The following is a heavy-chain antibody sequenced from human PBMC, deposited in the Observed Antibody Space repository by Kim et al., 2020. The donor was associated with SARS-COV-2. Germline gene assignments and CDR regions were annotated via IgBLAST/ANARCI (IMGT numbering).Heavy chain of an antibody. D-gene: IGHD4-17*01. Sequence: NYADSVKGRFTISRDNAKNSLYLQMNSLRAEDTAVYYCATDYGGNLFSYDYWGQGTLVTVSS. V-gene: IGHV3-11*06. J-gene: IGHJ4*02. CDR3: ATDYGGNLFSYDY.